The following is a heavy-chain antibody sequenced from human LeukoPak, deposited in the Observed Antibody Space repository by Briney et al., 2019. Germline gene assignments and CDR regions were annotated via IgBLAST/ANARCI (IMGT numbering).Heavy chain of an antibody. CDR3: ARGLKAAAGKGAEEYYFDY. J-gene: IGHJ4*02. CDR2: IYYSGST. V-gene: IGHV4-31*03. D-gene: IGHD6-13*01. Sequence: PSETLSLTCTVSGGSISSGGYYWSWIRQHPGKGLEWIGYIYYSGSTYYNPSLKSRVTISVDTSKNQFSLKLSSVTAADTAEYYCARGLKAAAGKGAEEYYFDYWGQGTLVTVSS. CDR1: GGSISSGGYY.